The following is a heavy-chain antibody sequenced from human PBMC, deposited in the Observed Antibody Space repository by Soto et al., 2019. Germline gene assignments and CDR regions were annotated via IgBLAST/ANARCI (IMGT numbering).Heavy chain of an antibody. CDR1: SFTFSNAW. D-gene: IGHD3-3*01. CDR3: ARGDSYYDFGIEC. V-gene: IGHV3-23*01. Sequence: GGSLRLSCTASSFTFSNAWMNWIRQAPGKGLEWVSAISGSGGRTYYADSVKGRITTSRDNSKNTLFLQMDSLRDEDTAVYYCARGDSYYDFGIECWGQGTVVTVSS. CDR2: ISGSGGRT. J-gene: IGHJ4*02.